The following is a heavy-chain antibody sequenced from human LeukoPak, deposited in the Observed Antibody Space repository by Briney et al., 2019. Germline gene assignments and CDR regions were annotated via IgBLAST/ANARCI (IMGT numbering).Heavy chain of an antibody. V-gene: IGHV4-34*01. J-gene: IGHJ4*02. D-gene: IGHD3-16*02. CDR1: GGSFSAYY. CDR2: INHSGST. CDR3: ARMDGARVIPFDY. Sequence: SETLSLTCAVYGGSFSAYYWSWIRQPPGKGLEWIGEINHSGSTNYNPSLKSRVTISLDTSKNQFSLKLSSVTAADTAVYYCARMDGARVIPFDYWGQGTLVTVSS.